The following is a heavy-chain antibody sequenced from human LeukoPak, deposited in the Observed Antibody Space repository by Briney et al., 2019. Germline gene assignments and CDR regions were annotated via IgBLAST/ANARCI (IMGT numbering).Heavy chain of an antibody. CDR3: ARVDGYNYGHDAFDI. Sequence: GASVKVSCKASGYTFTGYYMHWVRQAPGQGLEWMGWINPNSGGTNYAQKFQGRVTMTRDTSISTAYMELSRLRSDDTAVYYCARVDGYNYGHDAFDIWGQGTMVTVSS. V-gene: IGHV1-2*02. CDR1: GYTFTGYY. J-gene: IGHJ3*02. D-gene: IGHD5-24*01. CDR2: INPNSGGT.